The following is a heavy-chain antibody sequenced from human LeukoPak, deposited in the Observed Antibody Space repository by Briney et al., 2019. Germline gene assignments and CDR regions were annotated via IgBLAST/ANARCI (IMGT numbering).Heavy chain of an antibody. CDR2: IYTSGST. V-gene: IGHV4-4*09. CDR3: ARDRVTGYAFDI. J-gene: IGHJ3*02. D-gene: IGHD2-21*02. CDR1: GGSISSYY. Sequence: SETLSLTCTVSGGSISSYYWSWIRQPPGKGVEWIGYIYTSGSTNYNPSLKSRVTISVDTSKNQFSLKLSSVTAADTAVYYCARDRVTGYAFDIWGQGTMVTVSS.